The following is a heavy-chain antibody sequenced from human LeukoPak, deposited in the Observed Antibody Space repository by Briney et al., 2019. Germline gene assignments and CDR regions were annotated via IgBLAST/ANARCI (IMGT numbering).Heavy chain of an antibody. CDR2: IVVGSGNT. Sequence: SVKVSCKASGFTFTSSAMQWVRQARGQRLEWIGWIVVGSGNTNYAQKFQERVTITRDMSTSTAYMELSSLRSEDTAVYYCAAAYPSYYDSSGYGPDFEYWGQGTLVTVSS. CDR3: AAAYPSYYDSSGYGPDFEY. D-gene: IGHD3-22*01. CDR1: GFTFTSSA. V-gene: IGHV1-58*02. J-gene: IGHJ4*02.